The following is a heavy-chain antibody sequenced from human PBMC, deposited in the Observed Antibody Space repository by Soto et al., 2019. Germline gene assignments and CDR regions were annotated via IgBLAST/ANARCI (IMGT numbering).Heavy chain of an antibody. Sequence: PGGSLRLSCEASGFTFNSYGMYWVRQAPGKGLEWVSHILYDGSKKYYADSVKGRFTISRDNPKNTLYLQMDNMRPEDTAVYYCVKDLAPMADHWGQGTLVTVSS. CDR2: ILYDGSKK. V-gene: IGHV3-30*02. CDR3: VKDLAPMADH. CDR1: GFTFNSYG. J-gene: IGHJ4*02.